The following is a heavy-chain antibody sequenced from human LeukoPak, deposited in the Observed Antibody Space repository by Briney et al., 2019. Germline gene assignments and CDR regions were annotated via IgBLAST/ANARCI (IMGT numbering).Heavy chain of an antibody. CDR3: ARAPYGSGSYGDY. Sequence: ASVNVCCNAAGYTFTVYYMHWERQAPGPGLEWMGWINPNSGGTNYAQKVHGWVTMTSDTSISTAYMELSRLRSDDTAVYYCARAPYGSGSYGDYWGQGTLVTVSS. CDR2: INPNSGGT. V-gene: IGHV1-2*04. J-gene: IGHJ4*02. D-gene: IGHD3-10*01. CDR1: GYTFTVYY.